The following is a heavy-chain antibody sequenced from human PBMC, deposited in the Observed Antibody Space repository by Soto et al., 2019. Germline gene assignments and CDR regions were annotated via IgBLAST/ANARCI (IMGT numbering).Heavy chain of an antibody. CDR3: ARYSMENWFDP. Sequence: QVQLQESGPGLVKPSQTLSLTCTVSGGSISSGDYYWSWIRQPPGKGLEWIGYIYYSGSTYYTPSIRSRVTISVDTSKNQFPLKLSSVTAADKAVYYCARYSMENWFDPWGQGTLVTVSS. J-gene: IGHJ5*02. CDR2: IYYSGST. V-gene: IGHV4-30-4*01. D-gene: IGHD6-13*01. CDR1: GGSISSGDYY.